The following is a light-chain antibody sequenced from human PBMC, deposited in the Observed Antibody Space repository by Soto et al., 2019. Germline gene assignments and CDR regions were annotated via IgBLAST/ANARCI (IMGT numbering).Light chain of an antibody. CDR1: TSDVGRYNY. J-gene: IGLJ1*01. V-gene: IGLV2-14*01. CDR2: EVS. CDR3: NSYTSTSTYV. Sequence: QSVLTQPASVSGSPGQSITISCTGTTSDVGRYNYVSWYQQHPGKATKIIIYEVSNRPSGVSNRFSGSKSGKTASLTFSGLQAEDEADYYCNSYTSTSTYVFGTGTKVTVL.